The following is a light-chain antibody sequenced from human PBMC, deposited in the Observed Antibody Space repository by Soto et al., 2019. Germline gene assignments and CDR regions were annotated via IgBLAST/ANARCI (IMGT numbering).Light chain of an antibody. J-gene: IGKJ1*01. CDR3: QQYGSSPPWT. V-gene: IGKV3-20*01. CDR1: QSISRN. CDR2: GAS. Sequence: EMVMTQSPATLSVSPGERATLSCRASQSISRNLAWSQQKPGQAPRLLIHGASTRATGIPARLSGSGSGTDFTLTITRLEPEDFAVYYFQQYGSSPPWTIGQGTKVDIK.